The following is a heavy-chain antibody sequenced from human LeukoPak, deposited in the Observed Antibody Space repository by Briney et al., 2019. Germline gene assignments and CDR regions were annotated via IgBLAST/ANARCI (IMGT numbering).Heavy chain of an antibody. V-gene: IGHV3-9*01. CDR1: GFTFDDYA. D-gene: IGHD4-17*01. Sequence: PGGSLRLSCAASGFTFDDYAMHWVRQAPGKGLEWVSGISWNSGSIGYAGSVKGRFTISRDNAKNSLYLQMNSLRAEDTALYYCAKDIATVTTYQYYYYGMDVWGQGTTVTVSS. J-gene: IGHJ6*02. CDR3: AKDIATVTTYQYYYYGMDV. CDR2: ISWNSGSI.